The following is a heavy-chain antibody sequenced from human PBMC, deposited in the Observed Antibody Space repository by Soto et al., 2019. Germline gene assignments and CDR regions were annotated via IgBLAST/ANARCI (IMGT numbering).Heavy chain of an antibody. D-gene: IGHD1-26*01. Sequence: QVQLQESGPRLVKPSGTLSLTCSVSGGSITNSNWWTWVRLPPAKGLEWIGDIYHAGSTKYNPSLERRVTISVDTSKNQFALTLTSVTAADTAVYFCARGTPIVGNTTPLDSWGRGTLVTVSS. CDR2: IYHAGST. J-gene: IGHJ4*02. V-gene: IGHV4-4*02. CDR3: ARGTPIVGNTTPLDS. CDR1: GGSITNSNW.